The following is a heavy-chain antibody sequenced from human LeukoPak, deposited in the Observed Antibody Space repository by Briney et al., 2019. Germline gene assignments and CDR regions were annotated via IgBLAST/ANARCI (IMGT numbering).Heavy chain of an antibody. Sequence: ASEKVSCKASGYTFTSYGISWVRQAPGQGLEWMGWISAYNGNTNYAQKLQGRVTMTTDTSTSTAYMELRSLRSDDTAVYYCARGLGSSWPLYYYYYGMDVWGQGTTVTVSS. J-gene: IGHJ6*02. D-gene: IGHD6-13*01. CDR2: ISAYNGNT. CDR3: ARGLGSSWPLYYYYYGMDV. V-gene: IGHV1-18*01. CDR1: GYTFTSYG.